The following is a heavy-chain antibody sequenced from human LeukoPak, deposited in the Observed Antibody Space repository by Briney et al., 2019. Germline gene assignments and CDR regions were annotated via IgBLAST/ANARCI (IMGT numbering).Heavy chain of an antibody. Sequence: SETLSLTCTVSGGSISSSSYYWGWIRQPPGKGLEWIGRIYYSGSTYYNPSLKSRVTISVDTSKNQFSLKLSSVTAADTAVYYCARHKSRGDILTGSFDYWGQGTLVTVSS. V-gene: IGHV4-39*01. CDR3: ARHKSRGDILTGSFDY. D-gene: IGHD3-9*01. CDR2: IYYSGST. CDR1: GGSISSSSYY. J-gene: IGHJ4*02.